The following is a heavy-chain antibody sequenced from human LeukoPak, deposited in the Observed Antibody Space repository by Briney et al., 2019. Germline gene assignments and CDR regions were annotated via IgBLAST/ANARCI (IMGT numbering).Heavy chain of an antibody. D-gene: IGHD6-13*01. CDR2: INHSGST. Sequence: SETLSLTCAVYGGSFSGYYWSWIRQPPGKGLEWIGEINHSGSTNYNPSLKSRVTISVDTSKNQFSLKLSSVTAADTAVYYCARQIAAAGKRYYFDYWGQGTLSPSPQ. CDR1: GGSFSGYY. J-gene: IGHJ4*02. V-gene: IGHV4-34*01. CDR3: ARQIAAAGKRYYFDY.